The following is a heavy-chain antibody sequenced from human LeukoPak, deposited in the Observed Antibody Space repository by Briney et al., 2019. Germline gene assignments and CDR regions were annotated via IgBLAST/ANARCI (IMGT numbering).Heavy chain of an antibody. D-gene: IGHD6-19*01. V-gene: IGHV3-74*01. CDR1: GFTFSRYW. Sequence: GGSLRLSCEASGFTFSRYWMHWVRQAPGKGLVWVSRINSDGSRTTYADSVRGRFTISRDNAKNTLYLQMNSLRAEDTAVYYCAKVPYSSGWKGVWVTYYFDYWGQGTLVTVSS. CDR2: INSDGSRT. CDR3: AKVPYSSGWKGVWVTYYFDY. J-gene: IGHJ4*02.